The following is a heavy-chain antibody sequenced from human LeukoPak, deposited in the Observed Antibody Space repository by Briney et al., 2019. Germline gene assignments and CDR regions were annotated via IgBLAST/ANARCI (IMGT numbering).Heavy chain of an antibody. Sequence: GGSLRLSCAASGFTFSTYAMSWVRQAPGKGLEWVSGISGSDRSTYYADSVKGRFTISRDNSKNTVYLQMNSLRAEDTAIYYCAKVKWDGSGYFDYWGQGTLVTVSS. CDR3: AKVKWDGSGYFDY. D-gene: IGHD3-22*01. J-gene: IGHJ4*02. CDR1: GFTFSTYA. V-gene: IGHV3-23*01. CDR2: ISGSDRST.